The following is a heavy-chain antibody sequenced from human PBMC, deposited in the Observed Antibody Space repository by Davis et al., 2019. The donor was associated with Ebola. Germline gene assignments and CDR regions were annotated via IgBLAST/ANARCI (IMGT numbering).Heavy chain of an antibody. CDR2: VFRTGAT. D-gene: IGHD6-6*01. V-gene: IGHV4-39*01. CDR3: ARQSSSSWGDY. CDR1: GDSITSSGRY. Sequence: SETLSLTCSVSGDSITSSGRYWGWIRQPPGKGLEWMGRVFRTGATSYNPSLKSRVTISLDTSKNHFSLKLSSVTAADTAVYYCARQSSSSWGDYWGQGTLVTVSS. J-gene: IGHJ4*02.